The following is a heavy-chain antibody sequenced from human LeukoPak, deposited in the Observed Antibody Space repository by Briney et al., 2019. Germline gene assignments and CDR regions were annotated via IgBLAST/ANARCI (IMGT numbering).Heavy chain of an antibody. Sequence: PSETLSLTCTVSGGSISSYYWTWIRQSPGTGLEWIGYIHDSVNTDYNPSLKSRVTISVDTSNKQFSLKLSSVTAADTAVYYCARRVSTMTQFDYWGQGTLVTVSS. CDR3: ARRVSTMTQFDY. D-gene: IGHD2-2*01. CDR2: IHDSVNT. CDR1: GGSISSYY. J-gene: IGHJ4*02. V-gene: IGHV4-59*01.